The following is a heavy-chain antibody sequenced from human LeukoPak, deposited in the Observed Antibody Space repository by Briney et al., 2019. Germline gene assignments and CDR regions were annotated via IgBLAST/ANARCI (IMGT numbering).Heavy chain of an antibody. V-gene: IGHV3-7*01. CDR2: IKQDGSEK. CDR1: GFTLSSYW. D-gene: IGHD3-9*01. CDR3: ARVSYDILTGYPYYYYYMDV. Sequence: GGSLRLSCAASGFTLSSYWMSWVRQAPGKGLEWVAKIKQDGSEKYYVDSVKGRFTISRDNAKNSLYLQMNSLRAEDTAVYYCARVSYDILTGYPYYYYYMDVWGKGTTVTISS. J-gene: IGHJ6*03.